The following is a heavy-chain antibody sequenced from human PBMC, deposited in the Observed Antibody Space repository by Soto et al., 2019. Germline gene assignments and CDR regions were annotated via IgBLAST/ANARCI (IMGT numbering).Heavy chain of an antibody. Sequence: QGQLLQSGPEVKKPGASVKVSCRAFGYRFTEFGISWVRQAPGQGLEWVGWSRADNSHPNYAKSLQGRVNVTTDTSSNTAYMELTSLTSADTAVYYCARAADRFDFVWGRSDARDIWGDGTLVFVSS. J-gene: IGHJ3*02. V-gene: IGHV1-18*01. CDR3: ARAADRFDFVWGRSDARDI. CDR1: GYRFTEFG. CDR2: SRADNSHP. D-gene: IGHD3-16*01.